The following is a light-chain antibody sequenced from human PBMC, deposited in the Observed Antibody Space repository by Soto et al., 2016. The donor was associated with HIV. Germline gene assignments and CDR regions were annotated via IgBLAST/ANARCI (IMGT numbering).Light chain of an antibody. Sequence: DIVLTQSPLSLPVIPGEPASISCRSSESLLHSSGYNYLDWYLQKPGQSPQLVIYLGSNRASGVPDRLSGSALGTVFTLNISRTEAEDVGVYYCMQALQTPXTFGQGTKLEIK. CDR2: LGS. CDR1: ESLLHSSGYNY. CDR3: MQALQTPXT. J-gene: IGKJ2*01. V-gene: IGKV2-28*01.